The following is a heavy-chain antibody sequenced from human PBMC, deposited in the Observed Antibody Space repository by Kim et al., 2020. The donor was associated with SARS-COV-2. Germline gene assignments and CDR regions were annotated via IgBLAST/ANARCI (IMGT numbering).Heavy chain of an antibody. V-gene: IGHV3-23*01. J-gene: IGHJ4*02. Sequence: GGSLRLSCVASGFTFNTYAMGWVRQAPGKGLEWVSSVTNSGDATYSADSVRGRFTSSRDNSNNLLYLQMNNLRAEDTAIYYCAKSLYSFVTTGPTYGSWGQGVLVTVSP. CDR3: AKSLYSFVTTGPTYGS. D-gene: IGHD3-10*01. CDR1: GFTFNTYA. CDR2: VTNSGDAT.